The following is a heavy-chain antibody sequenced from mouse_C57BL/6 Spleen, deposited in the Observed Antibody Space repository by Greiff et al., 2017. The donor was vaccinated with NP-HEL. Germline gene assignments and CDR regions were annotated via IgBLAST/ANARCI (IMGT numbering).Heavy chain of an antibody. CDR1: GYAFSSYW. J-gene: IGHJ4*01. CDR3: AKRGSITTVVAPYYAMDY. CDR2: IYPGDGDT. D-gene: IGHD1-1*01. Sequence: VQLQQSGAELVKPGASVKISCKASGYAFSSYWMNWVKQRPGKGLEWIGQIYPGDGDTNYNGKFKGKATLTADKSSSTAYMQLSSLTSEDSAVYFCAKRGSITTVVAPYYAMDYWGQGTSVTVSS. V-gene: IGHV1-80*01.